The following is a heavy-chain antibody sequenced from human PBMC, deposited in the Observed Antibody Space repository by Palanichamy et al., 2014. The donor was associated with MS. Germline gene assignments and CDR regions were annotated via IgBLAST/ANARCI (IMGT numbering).Heavy chain of an antibody. CDR3: VKWGYCSSVTTCHALDV. J-gene: IGHJ6*02. D-gene: IGHD2-2*01. Sequence: EVQLVQSGGGLVQPGGSLRLSCGGSGFTFSSSWMTWIRQAPGKGLEWVGNINQDGNQKLYVDSLKGRFTISRDNAQNSLFLQMNSLRVEDTAVYYCVKWGYCSSVTTCHALDVWGQGTTVTVSS. CDR2: INQDGNQK. CDR1: GFTFSSSW. V-gene: IGHV3-7*01.